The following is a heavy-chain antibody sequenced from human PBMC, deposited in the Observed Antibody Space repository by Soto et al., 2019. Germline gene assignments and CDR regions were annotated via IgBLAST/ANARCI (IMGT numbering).Heavy chain of an antibody. V-gene: IGHV4-30-4*01. J-gene: IGHJ3*02. CDR3: ARPKDGYNDDAFDI. CDR2: IHYSGST. D-gene: IGHD5-12*01. CDR1: GGSISSGDYY. Sequence: NPSETLSLTCTVSGGSISSGDYYWSWIRQPPGKGLEWIGYIHYSGSTYYNPSLKSRVTISVDTSKNQFSLKLSSVTAADTAVYYCARPKDGYNDDAFDIWGQGTMVTVS.